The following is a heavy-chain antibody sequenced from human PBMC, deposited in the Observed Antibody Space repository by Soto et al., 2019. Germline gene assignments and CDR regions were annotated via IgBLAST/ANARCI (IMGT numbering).Heavy chain of an antibody. CDR3: TRMECSGDSCYPNWFDL. J-gene: IGHJ5*02. CDR2: IRSKVNSYAT. V-gene: IGHV3-73*02. CDR1: GFTFSGSA. D-gene: IGHD2-15*01. Sequence: EVQLVESGGGLVQPGGSLKLSCAASGFTFSGSAMHWVRQASGKGLEWVGRIRSKVNSYATAYAASVKGRFTISRDDSKTTAYLQMNNLKSEDTAVYYCTRMECSGDSCYPNWFDLWGQGTLATVSS.